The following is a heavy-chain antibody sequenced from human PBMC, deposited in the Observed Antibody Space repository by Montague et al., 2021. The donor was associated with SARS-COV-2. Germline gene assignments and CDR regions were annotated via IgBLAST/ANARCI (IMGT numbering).Heavy chain of an antibody. D-gene: IGHD5-24*01. V-gene: IGHV4-31*03. CDR1: SDSISSGGYY. CDR2: IYYSGNT. J-gene: IGHJ4*02. Sequence: TLSLTCIVSSDSISSGGYYWSWIRQHPGKGLEWIGYIYYSGNTYSNPSLKSRVTMSVDTTKNQFSLTLNSVTAADTAVYYCARGPSRLATQEFYFGYWGQGTLVSVSS. CDR3: ARGPSRLATQEFYFGY.